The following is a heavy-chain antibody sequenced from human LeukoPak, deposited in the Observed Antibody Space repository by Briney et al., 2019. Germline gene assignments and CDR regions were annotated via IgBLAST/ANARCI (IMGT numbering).Heavy chain of an antibody. V-gene: IGHV4-61*05. Sequence: SSETLSLSCTVSGASISRCSNYWGWIRQPPGKGLEWIGYIYYSGSTNYNPSLKSRVTISVDTSKNQFSLKLSSVSAADTAVYYCASGSSWYGDFDYWGQGTLVTVSS. D-gene: IGHD6-13*01. CDR2: IYYSGST. CDR1: GASISRCSNY. J-gene: IGHJ4*02. CDR3: ASGSSWYGDFDY.